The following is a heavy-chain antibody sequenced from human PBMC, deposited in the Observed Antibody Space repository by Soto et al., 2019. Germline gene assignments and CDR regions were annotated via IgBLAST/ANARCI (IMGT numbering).Heavy chain of an antibody. D-gene: IGHD2-2*01. V-gene: IGHV4-4*02. J-gene: IGHJ4*02. CDR1: GGSISSSNW. CDR3: ARNYIEPAMLDEKNYCFDY. CDR2: VYRTGSA. Sequence: KTSETLSLTCAVSGGSISSSNWWSWVRQPPGKGLEWIGEVYRTGSANYNPSLKSRVTMSVDKSKNQFSLNLRSVTAADTAVYYCARNYIEPAMLDEKNYCFDYWGQGTLVTVSS.